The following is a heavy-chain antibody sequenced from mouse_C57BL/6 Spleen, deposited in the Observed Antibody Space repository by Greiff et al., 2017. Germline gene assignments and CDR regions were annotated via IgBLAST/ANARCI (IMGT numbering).Heavy chain of an antibody. D-gene: IGHD3-2*02. V-gene: IGHV2-5*01. Sequence: QVQLKESGPGLVQPSQSLSITCTVSGFSLTSYGVHWVRQSPGKGLEWLGVIWRGGSTDYNAAFMSRLSITKDNSKSQVFFKMNSLQADDTAIYYCAKEGGQLRLRFDYWGQGTTLTVSS. CDR2: IWRGGST. CDR3: AKEGGQLRLRFDY. CDR1: GFSLTSYG. J-gene: IGHJ2*01.